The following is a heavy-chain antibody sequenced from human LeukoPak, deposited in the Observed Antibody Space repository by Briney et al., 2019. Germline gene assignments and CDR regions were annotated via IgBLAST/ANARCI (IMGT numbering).Heavy chain of an antibody. J-gene: IGHJ4*02. CDR3: AREYSSSYGDYFDY. CDR2: IYTSGST. CDR1: GGSISSYY. Sequence: KPSETLSLTCTVTGGSISSYYWSWIRQPAGKGLEWIGRIYTSGSTNYNPSLKSRVTMSVDTSKNQFSLKLSSVTAADTAVYYCAREYSSSYGDYFDYWGQGTLVTVSS. V-gene: IGHV4-4*07. D-gene: IGHD6-6*01.